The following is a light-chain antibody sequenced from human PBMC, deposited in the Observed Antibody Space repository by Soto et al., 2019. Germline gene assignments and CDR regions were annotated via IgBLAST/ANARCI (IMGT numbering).Light chain of an antibody. V-gene: IGKV3-15*01. CDR1: HSVNSN. CDR3: QQYNNWPPVT. CDR2: AAS. Sequence: EIVMTQSPATLSVSPGERVTISCRASHSVNSNLAWYQQKPGRAPRLLIYAASTRASGFPARFSGSGSGTEFTLTISSLQSEDSAVYYCQQYNNWPPVTFGQGTRLEIK. J-gene: IGKJ5*01.